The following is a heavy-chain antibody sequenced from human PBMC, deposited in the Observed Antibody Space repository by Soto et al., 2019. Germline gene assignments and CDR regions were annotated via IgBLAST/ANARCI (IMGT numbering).Heavy chain of an antibody. V-gene: IGHV4-30-2*01. CDR1: GGSISSGGYS. Sequence: SETLSLTCAVSGGSISSGGYSWSWIRQPPGKGLEWIGYIYHSGNTYYNPSLKSRVSISVDRSKNQFSLKLSSVTAADTAVYYCARVPSPWGQGTLVSVSS. J-gene: IGHJ5*02. CDR3: ARVPSP. CDR2: IYHSGNT.